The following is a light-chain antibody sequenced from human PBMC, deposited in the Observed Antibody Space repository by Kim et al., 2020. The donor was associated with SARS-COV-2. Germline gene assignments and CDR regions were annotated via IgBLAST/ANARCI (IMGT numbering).Light chain of an antibody. CDR2: EDN. CDR3: QSYDSSNVV. V-gene: IGLV6-57*03. CDR1: SGSSASNY. Sequence: GETVTRSRTRSSGSSASNYVQGYQQRPGSAPTTVIYEDNQRPSGVPDRFSGSIDSSSNSASLTASGLKTEDEADYYCQSYDSSNVVFGGGTQLTVL. J-gene: IGLJ2*01.